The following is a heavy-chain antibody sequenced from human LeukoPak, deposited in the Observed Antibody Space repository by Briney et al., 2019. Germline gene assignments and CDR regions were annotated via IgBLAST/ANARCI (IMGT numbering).Heavy chain of an antibody. J-gene: IGHJ4*02. Sequence: GESLKISCNSSGYIYTSYWIGWVRQMPGKGLEWMGIIYPGDSDTRYSPSFQGQVTISADKSISTAYLQWSSLKASDTAMYYCARQVFFGYLDYWGEGTLVTVSS. CDR2: IYPGDSDT. V-gene: IGHV5-51*01. D-gene: IGHD3-3*01. CDR1: GYIYTSYW. CDR3: ARQVFFGYLDY.